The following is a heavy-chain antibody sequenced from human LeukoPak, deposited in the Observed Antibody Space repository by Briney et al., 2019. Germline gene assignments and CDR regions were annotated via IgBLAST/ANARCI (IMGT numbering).Heavy chain of an antibody. J-gene: IGHJ4*02. Sequence: ASVKVSCKASGYTFTSYGISWVRQAPGQGLEWMGWISAYNGNTNYAQKLQGRVTMTTDTSTSTAYMELRSLRSDDTAVYYCARVPPWRGIAAAGNRRDFDYWGQGTLVTVSS. V-gene: IGHV1-18*01. D-gene: IGHD6-13*01. CDR3: ARVPPWRGIAAAGNRRDFDY. CDR2: ISAYNGNT. CDR1: GYTFTSYG.